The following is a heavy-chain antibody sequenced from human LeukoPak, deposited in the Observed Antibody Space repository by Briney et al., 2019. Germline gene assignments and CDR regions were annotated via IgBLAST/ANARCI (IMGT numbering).Heavy chain of an antibody. Sequence: PGGSLRLSCAASGFTFSSYAMSWVRQAPGKGLEWVSGISGSGGGRYYADSVKDRFTISRDNSKNTLYLQMNNLRAEDTAVYYCAKGVDASGIYYYFYMDVWGKGTTVTVSS. V-gene: IGHV3-23*01. J-gene: IGHJ6*03. CDR2: ISGSGGGR. CDR1: GFTFSSYA. CDR3: AKGVDASGIYYYFYMDV. D-gene: IGHD3-16*01.